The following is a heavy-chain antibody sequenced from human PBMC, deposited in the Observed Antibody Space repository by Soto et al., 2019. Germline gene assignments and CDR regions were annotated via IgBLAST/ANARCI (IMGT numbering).Heavy chain of an antibody. CDR2: IWYDGSNK. V-gene: IGHV3-33*08. CDR3: ARDLCSGGSCYSGSYYYGMDV. CDR1: GFTFSSYG. J-gene: IGHJ6*02. D-gene: IGHD2-15*01. Sequence: VQLVESGGSLVQPGGSLRLSCAASGFTFSSYGMHWVRQAPGKGLEWVAVIWYDGSNKYYADSVKGRFTISRDNSKNTLYLQMNSLRAEDTAVYYCARDLCSGGSCYSGSYYYGMDVWGQGTTVTVSS.